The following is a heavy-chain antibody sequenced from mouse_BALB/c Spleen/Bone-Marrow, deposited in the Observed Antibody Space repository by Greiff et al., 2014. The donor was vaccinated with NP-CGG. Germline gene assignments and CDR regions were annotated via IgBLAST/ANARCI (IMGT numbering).Heavy chain of an antibody. D-gene: IGHD2-10*02. Sequence: VMLVESGVGLVKPGASVKLSCKASGYTFTEYIIHWVKQRSGQGLEWIGWFYPGSGSIKYNEKFKDKATLTADKSSSTVYMELSRLTSEDSAVYFCARHESYGNYLYFDVWGAGTTVTVSS. V-gene: IGHV1-62-2*01. CDR1: GYTFTEYI. CDR3: ARHESYGNYLYFDV. J-gene: IGHJ1*01. CDR2: FYPGSGSI.